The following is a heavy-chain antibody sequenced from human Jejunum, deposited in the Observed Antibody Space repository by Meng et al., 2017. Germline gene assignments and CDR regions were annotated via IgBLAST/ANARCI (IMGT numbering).Heavy chain of an antibody. CDR2: IYWNDAK. J-gene: IGHJ4*02. CDR1: WFSLSTSGVG. Sequence: SGPTLVKPTQTLTLTCTFSWFSLSTSGVGVGWIRQPPGKALEWLALIYWNDAKRYSPSLKSRLTITKDTSKNQVVLTMTNIDPVDTATYYCAHWRLGPFYYFDYWGQGTLVTVSS. D-gene: IGHD3-16*01. CDR3: AHWRLGPFYYFDY. V-gene: IGHV2-5*01.